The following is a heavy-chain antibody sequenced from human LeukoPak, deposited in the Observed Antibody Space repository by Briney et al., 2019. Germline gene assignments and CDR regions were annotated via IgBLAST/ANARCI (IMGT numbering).Heavy chain of an antibody. D-gene: IGHD6-13*01. J-gene: IGHJ4*02. CDR3: ARVGALSSSWLLY. CDR2: IKQDGSEK. Sequence: GGSLRLSCAASGFTFSSYWMNWVRQAPGKGLEWVANIKQDGSEKYYVDSMKGRFTISRDNSKSTLYLQMNSLRAEDTAVYFCARVGALSSSWLLYWGQGTLVTVSS. V-gene: IGHV3-7*01. CDR1: GFTFSSYW.